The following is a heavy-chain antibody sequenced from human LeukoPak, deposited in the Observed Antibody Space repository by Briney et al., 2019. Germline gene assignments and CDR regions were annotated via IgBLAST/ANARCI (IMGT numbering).Heavy chain of an antibody. CDR2: IIPIFGTA. J-gene: IGHJ5*02. D-gene: IGHD3-10*01. V-gene: IGHV1-69*05. CDR1: GGTFSSYA. Sequence: SVKVSCKASGGTFSSYAISWVRQAPGQGLEWMGGIIPIFGTANYAQKFQGRVTITTDESTSTAYMELSSLRSEDTAVYYCASSYGSGSYYLRYNWFDPWGQGTLVTVSS. CDR3: ASSYGSGSYYLRYNWFDP.